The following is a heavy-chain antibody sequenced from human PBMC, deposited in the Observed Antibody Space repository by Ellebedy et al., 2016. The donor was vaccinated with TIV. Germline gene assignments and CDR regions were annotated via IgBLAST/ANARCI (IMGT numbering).Heavy chain of an antibody. CDR1: GYTFTGYY. D-gene: IGHD6-19*01. CDR2: INPNSGGT. J-gene: IGHJ6*03. V-gene: IGHV1-2*02. Sequence: ASVKVSXKASGYTFTGYYMHWVRQAPGQGLEWMGWINPNSGGTNYAQKFQGRVTMTRDTSISTAYMELSRLRSDDTAVYYCARGAVAVPYYMDVWGKGTTVTVSS. CDR3: ARGAVAVPYYMDV.